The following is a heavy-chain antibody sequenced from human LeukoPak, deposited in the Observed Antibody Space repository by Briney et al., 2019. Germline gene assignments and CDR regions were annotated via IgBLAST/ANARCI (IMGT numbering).Heavy chain of an antibody. CDR3: ARGGRNSEHYFDY. CDR2: INHSGST. D-gene: IGHD4-23*01. Sequence: PSETLSLTCTVFGASFSGYYWSWIRQPPEKGPEWIGEINHSGSTNYNPSLKSRVTISIDTSKNQFSLKLTSVTAADTAVYYCARGGRNSEHYFDYWGQGTLVTVSS. V-gene: IGHV4-34*01. CDR1: GASFSGYY. J-gene: IGHJ4*02.